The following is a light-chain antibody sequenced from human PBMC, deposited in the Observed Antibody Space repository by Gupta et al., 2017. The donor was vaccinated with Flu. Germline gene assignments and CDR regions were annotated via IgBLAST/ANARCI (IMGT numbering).Light chain of an antibody. V-gene: IGLV6-57*03. CDR2: ENN. CDR1: SGSIASNY. CDR3: QSFNSSDLV. Sequence: NFMLTQPHSVSESPGKTVTISCTRSSGSIASNYVQWYQKRPGGAPTPVIFENNQRPSGVPDRFSGSIDTSSTSATLTISGLEAEDDDYYYSQSFNSSDLVFGGGTKLTVL. J-gene: IGLJ3*02.